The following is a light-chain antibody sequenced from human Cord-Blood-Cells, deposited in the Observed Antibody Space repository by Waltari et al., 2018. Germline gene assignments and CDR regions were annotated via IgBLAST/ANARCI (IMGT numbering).Light chain of an antibody. CDR1: QSVSSN. CDR3: QQYNNWPRT. J-gene: IGKJ1*01. V-gene: IGKV3-15*01. CDR2: GAS. Sequence: EIVLTQSPATLSVSPGERATLSCRASQSVSSNLAWYQQKPGQAPRLLISGASTRATGLPARFSCSGSGTECTLTISSLQSEDFAVYYCQQYNNWPRTFGQGTKVEIK.